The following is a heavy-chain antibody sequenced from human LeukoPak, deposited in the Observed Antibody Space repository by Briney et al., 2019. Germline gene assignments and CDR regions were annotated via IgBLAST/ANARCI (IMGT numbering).Heavy chain of an antibody. CDR3: AREEGGYDEWGIDY. V-gene: IGHV1-69*05. D-gene: IGHD3-16*01. CDR2: IIPIFGTA. J-gene: IGHJ4*02. CDR1: GGTFSSYT. Sequence: SVKVSCKASGGTFSSYTISWVRQAPGQGLEWMGGIIPIFGTANYAQKFQGRVTMTRDTSTSTVYMELSSLRSEDTAVYYCAREEGGYDEWGIDYWGQGTLVTVSS.